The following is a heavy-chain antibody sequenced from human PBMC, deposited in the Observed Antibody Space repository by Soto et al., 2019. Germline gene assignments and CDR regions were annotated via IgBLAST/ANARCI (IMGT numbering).Heavy chain of an antibody. J-gene: IGHJ6*02. Sequence: GGSLRLSCAASGFTVSSNYMSWVRQAPGKGLEWVSVIYSGGSTYYADSVKGRFTISRDNSKNTLYLQMNSLRAEDTAVYYCARDFRIAVAGTNYYYGMDVWGQGTTVTAP. D-gene: IGHD6-19*01. V-gene: IGHV3-66*01. CDR3: ARDFRIAVAGTNYYYGMDV. CDR2: IYSGGST. CDR1: GFTVSSNY.